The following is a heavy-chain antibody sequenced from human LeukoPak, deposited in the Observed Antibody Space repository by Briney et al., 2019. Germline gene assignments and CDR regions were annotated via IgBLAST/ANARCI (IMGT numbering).Heavy chain of an antibody. V-gene: IGHV3-48*03. D-gene: IGHD3-10*01. Sequence: PGGSLRLSCAASGFTFSNYEMNWVRQAPGKGLEWVSYISSSGSTIYYADSVKGRFTISRDNARNSLYLQMNSLRAEDTAVYYCARGVYYYIFWGQGTLVIVSS. CDR3: ARGVYYYIF. CDR2: ISSSGSTI. J-gene: IGHJ4*02. CDR1: GFTFSNYE.